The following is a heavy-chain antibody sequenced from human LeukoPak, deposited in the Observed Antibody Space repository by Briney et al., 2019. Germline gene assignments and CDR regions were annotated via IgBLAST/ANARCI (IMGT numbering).Heavy chain of an antibody. D-gene: IGHD2-15*01. Sequence: PGGSLRLSCAASGFTFSSYGMHWVRQTPGKGLEWVAFIRYDGSNKYYADFVKGRFTISRDNSKNTLYLQMNSLRAEDTAVYYCAKVEGVVVAATTHDAFDIWGQGTMVTVSS. CDR2: IRYDGSNK. CDR1: GFTFSSYG. CDR3: AKVEGVVVAATTHDAFDI. J-gene: IGHJ3*02. V-gene: IGHV3-30*02.